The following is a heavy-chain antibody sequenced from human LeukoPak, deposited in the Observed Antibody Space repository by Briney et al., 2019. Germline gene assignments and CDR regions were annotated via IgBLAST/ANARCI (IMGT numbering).Heavy chain of an antibody. CDR3: ARPRYPLGPAALDY. D-gene: IGHD2-2*01. V-gene: IGHV4-34*01. Sequence: SETLSLTCAVYVGSFSGYHWTSVRHSPGKGLEWIGEINHSGSTKYNPSLTSRVTISADTSKNQFSLKLTSVTAADTAIYYCARPRYPLGPAALDYWGRGPLVTVS. CDR1: VGSFSGYH. CDR2: INHSGST. J-gene: IGHJ4*02.